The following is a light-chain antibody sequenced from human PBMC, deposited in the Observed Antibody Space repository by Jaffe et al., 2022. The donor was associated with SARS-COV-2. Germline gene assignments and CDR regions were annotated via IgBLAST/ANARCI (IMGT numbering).Light chain of an antibody. V-gene: IGKV2-28*01. CDR2: LAS. Sequence: IVMTQSPLSLPVTPGEPASISCRSSQSLLRSDGFHQLTWYLQKPGQSPQLLFYLASNRASGVPDRFSVIGSGTDFMLKISRVEAEDVGAYYCMQTLQGPITFGQGTRLEIK. CDR3: MQTLQGPIT. CDR1: QSLLRSDGFHQ. J-gene: IGKJ5*01.